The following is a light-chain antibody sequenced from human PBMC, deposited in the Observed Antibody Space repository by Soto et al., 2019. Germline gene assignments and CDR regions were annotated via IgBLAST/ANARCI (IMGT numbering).Light chain of an antibody. J-gene: IGKJ2*01. Sequence: DIVLTQSPGTLSLSPGERATLSCRASQSVSSNYLAWYQQKPGQAPRLLIYGSSSRATGFPDRFSGSGSGTDFTLTIARLEPDDFAVYYCQQYGSSPYTFGQGTKLEIK. CDR3: QQYGSSPYT. V-gene: IGKV3-20*01. CDR2: GSS. CDR1: QSVSSNY.